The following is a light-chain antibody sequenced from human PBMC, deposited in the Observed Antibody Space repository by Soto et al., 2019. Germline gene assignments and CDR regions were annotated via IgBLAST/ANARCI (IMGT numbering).Light chain of an antibody. Sequence: DIQMTQSPSTLSASVGDRVTITCRASQSISSWLAWYQQRPGKAPNLLIYGASSLESGVPSRFSGSGSGTEFILTSSSLQPDDFATYYCQQYDSMVTFGQGTKVDIK. CDR1: QSISSW. V-gene: IGKV1-5*01. J-gene: IGKJ1*01. CDR2: GAS. CDR3: QQYDSMVT.